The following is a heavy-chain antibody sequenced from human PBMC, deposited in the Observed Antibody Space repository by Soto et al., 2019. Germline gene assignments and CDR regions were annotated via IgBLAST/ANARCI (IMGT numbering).Heavy chain of an antibody. CDR1: DGSFSGYD. D-gene: IGHD4-17*01. CDR3: ARFTVTTYYYGMDV. Sequence: PSETLSLTCAVYDGSFSGYDWSWIRQPPGKGLEWIGEINHSGSTNYNPSLKSRVTISVDTSKNQFSLKLSSVTAADTAVYYCARFTVTTYYYGMDVWGQGTTVTVSS. J-gene: IGHJ6*02. CDR2: INHSGST. V-gene: IGHV4-34*01.